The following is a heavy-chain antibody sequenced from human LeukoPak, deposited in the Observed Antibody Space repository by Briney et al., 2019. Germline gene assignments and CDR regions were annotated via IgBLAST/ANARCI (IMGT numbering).Heavy chain of an antibody. CDR1: GFTFSTYA. J-gene: IGHJ4*02. D-gene: IGHD3-10*01. Sequence: GGSLRLSCAASGFTFSTYAMNWVRQAPGKGLEWVSYISRNGDTIYYADSVKGRFTISRDNAKNSLYLQMNSLRDEDTAVYYCAREYGQHGEYFDFWGQGTLVTVSS. CDR3: AREYGQHGEYFDF. V-gene: IGHV3-48*02. CDR2: ISRNGDTI.